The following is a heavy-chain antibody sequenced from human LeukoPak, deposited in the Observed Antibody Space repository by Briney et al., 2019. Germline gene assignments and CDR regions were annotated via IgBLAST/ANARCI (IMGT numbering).Heavy chain of an antibody. J-gene: IGHJ3*02. Sequence: GGSLRLSCVASGFTFSTYNMNWVRQPPGKGLEWVSFIDASGNYIQYADSMKGRFTISRDNAQNSLFLQLNSLRVEDTAVYYCARDKGVAIRAYDIWGQGTMVTVSS. D-gene: IGHD3-22*01. CDR2: IDASGNYI. CDR3: ARDKGVAIRAYDI. V-gene: IGHV3-21*06. CDR1: GFTFSTYN.